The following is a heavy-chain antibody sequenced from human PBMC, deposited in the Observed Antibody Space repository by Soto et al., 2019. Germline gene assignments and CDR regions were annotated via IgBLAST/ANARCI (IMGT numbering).Heavy chain of an antibody. Sequence: SETLSLTCTVSGGSISSGGYYWSWIRQHPGKGLEWIGYIYYSGSPYYNPSLKGRVTISVDTSKNQFSLKLSSVTAADTAVYYCARQDWNDPDLFDYWGQGTLVTVSS. V-gene: IGHV4-31*03. CDR2: IYYSGSP. CDR3: ARQDWNDPDLFDY. J-gene: IGHJ4*02. D-gene: IGHD1-1*01. CDR1: GGSISSGGYY.